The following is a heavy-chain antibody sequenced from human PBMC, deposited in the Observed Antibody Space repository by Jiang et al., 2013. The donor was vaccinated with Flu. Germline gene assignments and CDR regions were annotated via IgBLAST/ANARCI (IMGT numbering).Heavy chain of an antibody. CDR3: AMPYSSSWYGMDY. V-gene: IGHV4-39*01. Sequence: GLVKPSETLSLTCTVSGGSISSSSYYWGWIRQPPGKGLEWIGSIYYSGSTYYNPSLKSRVTISVDTSKNQFSLKLSSVTAADTAVYYCAMPYSSSWYGMDYWGQGTLVTVSS. CDR2: IYYSGST. CDR1: GGSISSSSYY. D-gene: IGHD6-13*01. J-gene: IGHJ4*02.